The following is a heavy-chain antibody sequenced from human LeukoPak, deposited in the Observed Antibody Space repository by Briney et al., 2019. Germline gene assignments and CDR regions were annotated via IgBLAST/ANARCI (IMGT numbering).Heavy chain of an antibody. J-gene: IGHJ4*02. CDR2: ISSSGSTI. CDR1: GFTFSSYA. V-gene: IGHV3-48*04. CDR3: ARDPTTTADY. D-gene: IGHD5-24*01. Sequence: GGSLRLSCAASGFTFSSYAMSWVRQAPGKGLGWVSYISSSGSTIYYADSVKGRFTISRDNAKNSLYLQMNSLRAEDTAVYYCARDPTTTADYWGQGTLVTVSS.